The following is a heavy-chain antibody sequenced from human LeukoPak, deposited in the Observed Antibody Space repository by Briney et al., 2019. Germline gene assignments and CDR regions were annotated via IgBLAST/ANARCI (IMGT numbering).Heavy chain of an antibody. CDR1: GFTVSSNY. Sequence: GGSLRLSCAASGFTVSSNYMSWVRQAPGKGLEWVSVIYSGGSTYYADSVKGRFTISRDNSKNTVDLQMNSLRAEDSALYYCAKGYSGSYWAVDSWGQGTLVTVSS. CDR2: IYSGGST. J-gene: IGHJ4*02. V-gene: IGHV3-66*02. CDR3: AKGYSGSYWAVDS. D-gene: IGHD1-26*01.